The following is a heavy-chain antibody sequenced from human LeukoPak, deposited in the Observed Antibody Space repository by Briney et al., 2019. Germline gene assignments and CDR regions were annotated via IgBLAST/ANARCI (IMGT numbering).Heavy chain of an antibody. D-gene: IGHD2-2*01. CDR3: AKPRRGYQPFDP. CDR2: ISSSSTYI. V-gene: IGHV3-21*04. J-gene: IGHJ5*02. CDR1: GFTFSSYS. Sequence: GGSLRLSCAASGFTFSSYSMNWVRRAPGKGLEWVSSISSSSTYIFYADSVKGRFTISRDNAKNSLYLQMNSLRAEDTAVYYCAKPRRGYQPFDPWGQGTLVTVSS.